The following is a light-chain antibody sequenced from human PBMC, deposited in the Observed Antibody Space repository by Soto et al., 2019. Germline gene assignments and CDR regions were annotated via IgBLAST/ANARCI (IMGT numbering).Light chain of an antibody. Sequence: EIVLTQSPATLSLSPGERATLSCRASLSVTSYLAWYQQKPCQAPRLHLYDASNRATGIRPRFSGSGSGTDFTLTISSLEPEDFAVYYCQQRSNWPPWGFPFGPGTKVDIK. V-gene: IGKV3-11*01. J-gene: IGKJ3*01. CDR1: LSVTSY. CDR3: QQRSNWPPWGFP. CDR2: DAS.